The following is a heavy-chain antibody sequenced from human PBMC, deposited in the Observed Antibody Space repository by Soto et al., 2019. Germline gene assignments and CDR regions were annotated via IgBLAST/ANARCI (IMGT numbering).Heavy chain of an antibody. J-gene: IGHJ6*03. D-gene: IGHD7-27*01. CDR2: IGTAGDT. Sequence: EVQLVESGGGLVQPGGSLRLSCAASGFTFSSYDMNWVRQATGKGLEWVSAIGTAGDTYYPGAVKGRFIISRENAKNSFYLQMNRLRAGDTAVYYCAAIRSVKLWNYYYYMDVWGKGTTVTVSS. CDR1: GFTFSSYD. CDR3: AAIRSVKLWNYYYYMDV. V-gene: IGHV3-13*01.